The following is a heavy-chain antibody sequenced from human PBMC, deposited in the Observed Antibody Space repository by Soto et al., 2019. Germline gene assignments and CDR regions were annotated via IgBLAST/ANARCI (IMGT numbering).Heavy chain of an antibody. CDR3: AKVGVGATNYYYYGMDV. CDR1: GYTFTSYG. Sequence: ASLKVSCKASGYTFTSYGISWVRQAPGQGLEWMGWISAYNGNTNYAQKLQGRVTMTTDTSTSTAYMELRSLRSDDTAVYYCAKVGVGATNYYYYGMDVWGQGTTVTVSS. D-gene: IGHD1-26*01. CDR2: ISAYNGNT. V-gene: IGHV1-18*01. J-gene: IGHJ6*02.